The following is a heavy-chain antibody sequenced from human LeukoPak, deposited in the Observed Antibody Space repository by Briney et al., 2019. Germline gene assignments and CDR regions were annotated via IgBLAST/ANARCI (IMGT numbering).Heavy chain of an antibody. CDR1: GGSFSGYY. Sequence: SETLSLTCAVYGGSFSGYYWSWIRQPPGKGLEWIGEINHGGSTNYNPSLKSRVTISVDTSKNQFSLKLSSVTAADTAVYYCARGPLPDTVTTRYFDYWGQGTLVTVSS. CDR2: INHGGST. CDR3: ARGPLPDTVTTRYFDY. J-gene: IGHJ4*02. D-gene: IGHD4-17*01. V-gene: IGHV4-34*01.